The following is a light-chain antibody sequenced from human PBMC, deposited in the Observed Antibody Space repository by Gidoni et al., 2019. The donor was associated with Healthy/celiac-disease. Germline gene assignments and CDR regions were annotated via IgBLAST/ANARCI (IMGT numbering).Light chain of an antibody. Sequence: NFMLTQPHSVSESPWKTVTISCTRSSGSIASNYVQWYQQRPGSAPTTVIYEDNQRPSGVPDRFSGSIDSSSNSASLTISGLKTEDEADYYCQSYDSSNHAVFGGGTKLTVL. V-gene: IGLV6-57*03. J-gene: IGLJ3*02. CDR2: EDN. CDR3: QSYDSSNHAV. CDR1: SGSIASNY.